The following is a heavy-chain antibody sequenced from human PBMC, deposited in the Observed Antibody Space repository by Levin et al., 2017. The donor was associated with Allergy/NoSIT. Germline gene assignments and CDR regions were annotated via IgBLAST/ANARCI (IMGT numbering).Heavy chain of an antibody. Sequence: GGSLRLSCAASGFTFSSFWMSWVRQAPGKGLEWVANIKQDGSEKYYVDSVKGRFTISRDNAKNSLHLQMNSLRAEDTAVYYCARGRTCGGNLRYYCYGMDVWGQGTTVTVSS. D-gene: IGHD4-23*01. CDR1: GFTFSSFW. J-gene: IGHJ6*02. CDR3: ARGRTCGGNLRYYCYGMDV. CDR2: IKQDGSEK. V-gene: IGHV3-7*01.